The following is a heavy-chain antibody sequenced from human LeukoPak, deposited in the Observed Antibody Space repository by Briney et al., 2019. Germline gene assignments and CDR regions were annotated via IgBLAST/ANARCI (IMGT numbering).Heavy chain of an antibody. CDR3: AKGVGYYYDSRGYYY. J-gene: IGHJ4*02. D-gene: IGHD3-22*01. V-gene: IGHV3-9*01. Sequence: SLRLSCAASGFTFDDYAMHWVRQAPGKGLEWVSGISWNSGSIGYADSVKGRFTISRDNAKNSLYLQMNSLRVEDTALYYCAKGVGYYYDSRGYYYWGQGTLVTVSS. CDR2: ISWNSGSI. CDR1: GFTFDDYA.